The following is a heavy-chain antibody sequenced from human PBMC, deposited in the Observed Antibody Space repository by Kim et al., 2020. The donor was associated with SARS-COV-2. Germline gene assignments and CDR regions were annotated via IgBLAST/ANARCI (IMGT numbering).Heavy chain of an antibody. J-gene: IGHJ5*02. V-gene: IGHV4-34*01. Sequence: NYNPSLKSRVTISVDTSKNQFSLKLSSVTAADTAVYYCGVSSGGSNWFDPWGQGTLVTVSS. D-gene: IGHD2-15*01. CDR3: GVSSGGSNWFDP.